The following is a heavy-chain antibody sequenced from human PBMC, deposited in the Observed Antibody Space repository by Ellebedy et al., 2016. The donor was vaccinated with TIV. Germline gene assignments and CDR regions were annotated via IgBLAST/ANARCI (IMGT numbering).Heavy chain of an antibody. D-gene: IGHD2-2*01. CDR1: GYTFSIYY. CDR2: INPDIGST. CDR3: ARDEYVLGSSSRGALDV. Sequence: AASVKVSCKASGYTFSIYYIHWVRQPPGQGLEWLGIINPDIGSTTYAQKLQGRVTMTRDTSTSTVYMELSSLRSEDTAVYFCARDEYVLGSSSRGALDVWGRGTVVTVSS. J-gene: IGHJ3*01. V-gene: IGHV1-46*04.